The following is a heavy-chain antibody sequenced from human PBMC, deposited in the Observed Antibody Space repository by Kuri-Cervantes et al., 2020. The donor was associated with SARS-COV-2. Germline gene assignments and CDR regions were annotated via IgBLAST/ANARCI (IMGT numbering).Heavy chain of an antibody. D-gene: IGHD3-3*01. J-gene: IGHJ4*02. CDR2: IYYSGST. V-gene: IGHV4-61*01. CDR3: ASTSYDFWSGPTIYFDY. CDR1: GYSISSGYY. Sequence: SETLSLTCAVSGYSISSGYYWGWIRQPPGKGLEWIGYIYYSGSTNYNPSLKSRVTISVDTSKNQFSLKLSSVTAADTAVYYCASTSYDFWSGPTIYFDYWGQGTLVTVSS.